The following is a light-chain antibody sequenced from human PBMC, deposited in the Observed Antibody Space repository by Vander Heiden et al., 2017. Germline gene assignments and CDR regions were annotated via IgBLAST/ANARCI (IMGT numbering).Light chain of an antibody. Sequence: QSVLTQLPSVSGAPGQRVTISCTGSTSTIGAGYDVHWYQQLPGTAPKLLIYDNINRPSGVPDRFSGSKSGTSASLAITGLQAEDEADYYCQSYDSSLGGHVVFGGGTKLTVL. CDR3: QSYDSSLGGHVV. CDR2: DNI. J-gene: IGLJ2*01. V-gene: IGLV1-40*01. CDR1: TSTIGAGYD.